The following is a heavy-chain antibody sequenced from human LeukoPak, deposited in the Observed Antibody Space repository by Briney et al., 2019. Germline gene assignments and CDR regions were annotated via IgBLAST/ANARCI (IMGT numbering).Heavy chain of an antibody. CDR3: ARARRARTAGYYYMDV. CDR2: MNPNSGNT. D-gene: IGHD2-2*01. CDR1: GYTFTSYD. Sequence: ASVKVPCKASGYTFTSYDINWVRQATGQGLEWMGWMNPNSGNTGYAQKFQGRVTMTRNTSISTAYMELSSLRSEDTAVYYCARARRARTAGYYYMDVWGKGTTVTVSS. J-gene: IGHJ6*03. V-gene: IGHV1-8*01.